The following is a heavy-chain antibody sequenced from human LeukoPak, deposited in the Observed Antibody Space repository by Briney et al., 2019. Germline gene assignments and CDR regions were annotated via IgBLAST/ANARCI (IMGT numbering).Heavy chain of an antibody. D-gene: IGHD3-10*01. CDR3: AKDLFRLVRTYYYGSGLGAFDI. Sequence: RAGGSLRLSCAASGFTFSSYGMHWVRQAPGKGLEWVAVISYDGSNKYYADSVKGRFTISRDNFKNTLYLQMNSLRAEDTAVYYCAKDLFRLVRTYYYGSGLGAFDIWGQGTMVTVSS. V-gene: IGHV3-30*18. J-gene: IGHJ3*02. CDR2: ISYDGSNK. CDR1: GFTFSSYG.